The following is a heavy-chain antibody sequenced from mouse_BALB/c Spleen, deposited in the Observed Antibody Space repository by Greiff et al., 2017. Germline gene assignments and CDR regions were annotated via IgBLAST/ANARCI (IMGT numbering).Heavy chain of an antibody. V-gene: IGHV2-9-2*01. CDR3: VRDNYYGSSGFAY. Sequence: VQLQQSGPGLVAPSQSLSITCTVSGFSLTSYDISWIRQPPGKGLEWLGVIWTGGGTNYNSAFMSRLSISKDNSKSQVFLKMNSLQTDDTAIYYCVRDNYYGSSGFAYWGEGTLVTVSA. CDR1: GFSLTSYD. J-gene: IGHJ3*01. D-gene: IGHD1-1*01. CDR2: IWTGGGT.